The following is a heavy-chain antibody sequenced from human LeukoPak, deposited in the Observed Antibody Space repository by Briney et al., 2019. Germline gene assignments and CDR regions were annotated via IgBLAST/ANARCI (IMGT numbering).Heavy chain of an antibody. CDR3: ARVRGYSFGRPTGYFDY. Sequence: GGSLRLSCAASGFTFTDSYMSWIRQAPGKGLEWVSYITSSSTYTNYADSVKGRFIISRDNAKNSLFLQMGSLRAEATAVYYCARVRGYSFGRPTGYFDYWGQGTLVTVSS. J-gene: IGHJ4*02. V-gene: IGHV3-11*05. CDR1: GFTFTDSY. D-gene: IGHD5-18*01. CDR2: ITSSSTYT.